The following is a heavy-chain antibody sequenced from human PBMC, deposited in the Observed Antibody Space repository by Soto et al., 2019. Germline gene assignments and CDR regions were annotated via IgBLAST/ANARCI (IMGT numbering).Heavy chain of an antibody. CDR3: VRRGADQSLNF. CDR2: ITNIDNTE. V-gene: IGHV3-11*01. Sequence: GGSLRLSCAASGFTLSDHWMIWIRQAQGQGLELVAYITNIDNTEKYDDSVRGRYADSRDNAKKMLYLQMNSLRGDDTGVYYCVRRGADQSLNFWGQGTLVTVSS. J-gene: IGHJ4*02. CDR1: GFTLSDHW.